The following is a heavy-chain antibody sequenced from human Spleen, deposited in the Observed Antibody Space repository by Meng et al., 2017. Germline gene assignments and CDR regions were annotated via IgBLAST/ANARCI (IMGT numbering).Heavy chain of an antibody. D-gene: IGHD5-18*01. J-gene: IGHJ6*02. V-gene: IGHV3-33*08. CDR3: ARGLVGYSYGYYYYYYGMDV. CDR1: GFTFSSYW. Sequence: GESLKISCAASGFTFSSYWMSWVRQAPGKGLEWVAVIWYDGSNKYYADSVKGRFTISRDNSKNTLYLQMNSLRAEDTAVYYCARGLVGYSYGYYYYYYGMDVWGQGTTVTVSS. CDR2: IWYDGSNK.